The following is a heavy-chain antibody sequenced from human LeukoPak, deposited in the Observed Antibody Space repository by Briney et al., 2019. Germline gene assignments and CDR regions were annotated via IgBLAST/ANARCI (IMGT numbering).Heavy chain of an antibody. CDR2: IKQDGSGK. D-gene: IGHD3-3*01. CDR1: GSTFSSYW. CDR3: ARSDFWSGYHRGYFDY. J-gene: IGHJ4*02. V-gene: IGHV3-7*05. Sequence: SGGSLRLSCAASGSTFSSYWMSWVRQAPGKGLEWVAKIKQDGSGKYYVDSVKGRFTISRDNAENSLYLQMNSLRVEDTAVYYCARSDFWSGYHRGYFDYWGQGTLVTVSS.